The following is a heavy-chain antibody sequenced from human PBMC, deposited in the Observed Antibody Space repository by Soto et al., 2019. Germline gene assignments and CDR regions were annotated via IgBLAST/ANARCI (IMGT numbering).Heavy chain of an antibody. D-gene: IGHD4-4*01. CDR2: VSHSGST. CDR3: ATRTGPPV. V-gene: IGHV4-4*02. Sequence: SETLSLTGAVSVASISNSNWWTCVRQPPGKGLEWIGEVSHSGSTNYNPSLESRVTISVDKSKNQFSLRLSSVTAADTAVYYCATRTGPPVWGQGTLVTVSS. J-gene: IGHJ4*02. CDR1: VASISNSNW.